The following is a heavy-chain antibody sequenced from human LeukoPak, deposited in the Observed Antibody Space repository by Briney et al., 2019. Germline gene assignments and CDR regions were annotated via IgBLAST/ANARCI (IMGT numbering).Heavy chain of an antibody. V-gene: IGHV3-7*03. CDR1: GFTFSHSW. D-gene: IGHD5-24*01. Sequence: GSLRLSCAASGFTFSHSWMTWVRQAPGKGLEWVANIKEDGTETYYVDSVKGRFTISRDNAKNSLYLQMNSLRVEDTAVYYCAKEGRSLQTYWGQGTLVTVSS. CDR3: AKEGRSLQTY. CDR2: IKEDGTET. J-gene: IGHJ4*02.